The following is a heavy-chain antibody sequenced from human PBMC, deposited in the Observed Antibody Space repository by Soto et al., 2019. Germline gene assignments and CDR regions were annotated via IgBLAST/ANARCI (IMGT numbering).Heavy chain of an antibody. CDR3: ARITYSTRWYWIDY. V-gene: IGHV4-59*01. D-gene: IGHD6-13*01. J-gene: IGHJ4*02. Sequence: LETLSLTCTVSGGSISTYYWSWIRQPPGKGLEWIGYIYYSGNTDYNPSLKSRVTISVDTSKNQFSLKLSSVTAADTARYYCARITYSTRWYWIDYWGQGTQVTVSS. CDR2: IYYSGNT. CDR1: GGSISTYY.